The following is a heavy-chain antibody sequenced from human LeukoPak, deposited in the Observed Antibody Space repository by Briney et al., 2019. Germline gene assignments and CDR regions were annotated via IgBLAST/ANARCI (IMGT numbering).Heavy chain of an antibody. D-gene: IGHD3-10*01. CDR3: AGTSYGSGSFDY. J-gene: IGHJ4*02. Sequence: SQTLSLTCTVSGGSISGGGYYWSWIRQHPGKGLEWIGYIYYSGSTYYNPALKSRVTISVDTSKNQFSLKLSSVTAADTAVYYCAGTSYGSGSFDYWGQGTLVTVSS. V-gene: IGHV4-31*03. CDR2: IYYSGST. CDR1: GGSISGGGYY.